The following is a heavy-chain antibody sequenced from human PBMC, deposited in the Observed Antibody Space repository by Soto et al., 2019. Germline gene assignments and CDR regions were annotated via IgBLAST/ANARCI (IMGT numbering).Heavy chain of an antibody. D-gene: IGHD4-17*01. CDR2: IYWDDDK. V-gene: IGHV2-5*02. J-gene: IGHJ4*01. CDR3: AHYYGDVDY. Sequence: CIRQPPGQALEWLALIYWDDDKRYSPSLKTRLTITNDTSKHQVVLTMTNMDPVHTATYYCAHYYGDVDYWGHGTLVTVS.